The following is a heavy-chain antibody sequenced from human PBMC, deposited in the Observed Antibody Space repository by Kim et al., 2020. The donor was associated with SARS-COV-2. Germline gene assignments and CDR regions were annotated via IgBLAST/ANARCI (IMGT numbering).Heavy chain of an antibody. CDR1: GGTFSSYA. CDR3: ARDQGDFGVVPLTYYYYGMDV. CDR2: IIPIFGTA. V-gene: IGHV1-69*13. J-gene: IGHJ6*02. D-gene: IGHD3-3*01. Sequence: SVKVSCKASGGTFSSYAISWVRQAPGQGLEWMGGIIPIFGTANYAQKFQGRVTITADESTSTAYMELSSLRSEDTAVYYCARDQGDFGVVPLTYYYYGMDVWGQGTTVTVSS.